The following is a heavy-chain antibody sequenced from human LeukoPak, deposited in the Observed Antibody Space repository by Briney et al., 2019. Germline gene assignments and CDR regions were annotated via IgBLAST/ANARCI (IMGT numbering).Heavy chain of an antibody. D-gene: IGHD3-3*01. CDR1: GGSFSGYY. CDR2: INHSGST. J-gene: IGHJ6*03. CDR3: ARRRIFGVVIIRSHYMDV. Sequence: SETLSLTCAVYGGSFSGYYWSWIRQPPGKGLEWIGEINHSGSTNYNPSLKSRVTISVDTSKNQFSLTLSSVTAADTAVYYCARRRIFGVVIIRSHYMDVWGKGTTVTVSS. V-gene: IGHV4-34*01.